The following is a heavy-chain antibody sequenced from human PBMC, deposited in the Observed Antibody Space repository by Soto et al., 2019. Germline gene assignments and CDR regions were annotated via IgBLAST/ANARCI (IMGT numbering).Heavy chain of an antibody. Sequence: VGSLRLSCAASGFTFSSYGMHWVRQAPGKGLEWVTVISFNGRNDYYADSVNGRFTISRDNSKNTLYLQMNSLRAEDTAVYYCAKARPIFGVLIVPDYYYGMDVWGQGTTVTVSS. J-gene: IGHJ6*02. CDR3: AKARPIFGVLIVPDYYYGMDV. D-gene: IGHD3-3*01. CDR2: ISFNGRND. CDR1: GFTFSSYG. V-gene: IGHV3-30*18.